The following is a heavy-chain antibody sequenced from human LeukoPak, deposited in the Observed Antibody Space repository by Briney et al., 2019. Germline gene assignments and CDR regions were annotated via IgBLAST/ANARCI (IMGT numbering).Heavy chain of an antibody. CDR2: INKDGSAT. V-gene: IGHV3-43*02. D-gene: IGHD1-26*01. CDR1: GFTFDAYA. J-gene: IGHJ6*02. CDR3: ATWAFYHSLDV. Sequence: GGSLRLSCEATGFTFDAYAMHWVRQAPGKGLEWVSLINKDGSATYYADSVKGRFTISRDNSKNSLYLQMNSLRSEDTALYYCATWAFYHSLDVWGQGTTVTVSS.